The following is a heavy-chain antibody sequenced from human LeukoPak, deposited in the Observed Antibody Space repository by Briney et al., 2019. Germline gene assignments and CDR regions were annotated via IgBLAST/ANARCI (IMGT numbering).Heavy chain of an antibody. CDR3: ARNLWFGESSDAFDM. Sequence: ASVKVSCKASGYTFADYFMHWVRQAPGQGLEWMGWINPNNGGTNYAQKFQGRVTMTRDTSISTAYMDMSSLRSDDTAVYYCARNLWFGESSDAFDMWGQGTMVTVSS. D-gene: IGHD3-10*01. J-gene: IGHJ3*02. V-gene: IGHV1-2*02. CDR1: GYTFADYF. CDR2: INPNNGGT.